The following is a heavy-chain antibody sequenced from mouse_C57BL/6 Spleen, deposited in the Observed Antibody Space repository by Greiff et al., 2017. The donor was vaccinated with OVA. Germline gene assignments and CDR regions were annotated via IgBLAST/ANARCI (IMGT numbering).Heavy chain of an antibody. D-gene: IGHD1-1*01. CDR1: GYTFTSYG. V-gene: IGHV1-81*01. Sequence: LVESGAELARPGASVKLSCKASGYTFTSYGMSWVKQRTGQGLEWIGEIYPRSGNTYYNQKFKGKATLTADKSSSTAYMELRSLTSEDSAVYFCANYGSSLDYWGKGTTLTVSS. CDR3: ANYGSSLDY. CDR2: IYPRSGNT. J-gene: IGHJ2*01.